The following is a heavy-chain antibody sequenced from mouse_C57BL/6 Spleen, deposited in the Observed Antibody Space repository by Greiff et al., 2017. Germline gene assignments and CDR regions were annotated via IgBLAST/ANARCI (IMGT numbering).Heavy chain of an antibody. J-gene: IGHJ4*01. D-gene: IGHD2-14*01. CDR3: ARPVLGNYAMDY. Sequence: EVQLQQSGPELVKPGASVKMSCKASGYTFTDYNMHWVKQSHGKSLEWIGYINPNNGGTSYNQKFKGKATLTVNTSSSTAYMELRSLTSEDSAVYYCARPVLGNYAMDYWGQGTSVTVSS. V-gene: IGHV1-22*01. CDR2: INPNNGGT. CDR1: GYTFTDYN.